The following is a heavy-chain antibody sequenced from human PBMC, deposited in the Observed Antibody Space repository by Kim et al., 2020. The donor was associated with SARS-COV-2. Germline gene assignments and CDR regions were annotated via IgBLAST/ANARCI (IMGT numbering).Heavy chain of an antibody. CDR1: GFTFTSSA. Sequence: SVKVSCKASGFTFTSSAVQWVRQARGQRLEWIGWIVVGSGNTNYAQKFQERVTITRDMSTSTAYMELSSLRSEDTAVYYCAAYSSGRLDYYYYGMDVWGQGTTVTVSS. V-gene: IGHV1-58*01. CDR3: AAYSSGRLDYYYYGMDV. J-gene: IGHJ6*02. D-gene: IGHD3-22*01. CDR2: IVVGSGNT.